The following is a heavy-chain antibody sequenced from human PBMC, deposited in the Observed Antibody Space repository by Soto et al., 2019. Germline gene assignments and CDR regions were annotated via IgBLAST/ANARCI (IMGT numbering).Heavy chain of an antibody. CDR1: GGSISSSSYY. Sequence: SETLSLTCTVSGGSISSSSYYWGWIRQPPGKGLEWIGSIYYSGSTYYNPSLKSRVTISVDTSKNQFSLKLSSVTAADTAVYYCARGYSSSWYYFDYWGQGTLVTVSS. D-gene: IGHD6-13*01. CDR2: IYYSGST. V-gene: IGHV4-39*01. CDR3: ARGYSSSWYYFDY. J-gene: IGHJ4*02.